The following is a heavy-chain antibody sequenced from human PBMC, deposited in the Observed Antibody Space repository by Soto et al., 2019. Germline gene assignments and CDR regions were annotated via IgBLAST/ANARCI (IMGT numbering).Heavy chain of an antibody. CDR3: ARGPSYDILTGSHFSEYYYYYMDV. V-gene: IGHV1-8*01. D-gene: IGHD3-9*01. J-gene: IGHJ6*03. CDR2: MNPNSGNT. Sequence: ASVKVSCKASGYTFTSYDINWVRQATGQGLEWMGWMNPNSGNTGYAQKFQGRVTMTRNTSISTAYMELSSLRSEDTAVYYCARGPSYDILTGSHFSEYYYYYMDVWGKGTTVTVSS. CDR1: GYTFTSYD.